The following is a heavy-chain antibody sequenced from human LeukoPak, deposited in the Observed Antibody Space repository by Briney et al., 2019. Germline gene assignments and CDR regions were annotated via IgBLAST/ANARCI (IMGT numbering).Heavy chain of an antibody. CDR2: ISYDGSNK. V-gene: IGHV3-30*18. Sequence: GGSLRLSCAASGFTFSSYGMHWVRQAPGKGLEWVAVISYDGSNKYYADSVKGRFTISRDNSKSTLYLQMNSLRAEDTAVYYCAKDLGIRVVVAATTFDPWGQGTLVTVSS. CDR3: AKDLGIRVVVAATTFDP. J-gene: IGHJ5*02. CDR1: GFTFSSYG. D-gene: IGHD2-15*01.